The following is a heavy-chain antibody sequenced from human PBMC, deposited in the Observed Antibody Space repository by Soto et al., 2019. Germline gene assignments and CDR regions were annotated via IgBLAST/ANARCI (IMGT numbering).Heavy chain of an antibody. CDR1: GFTFSSYA. CDR3: ARYTVAGTWFDY. J-gene: IGHJ4*02. D-gene: IGHD6-19*01. Sequence: EVQLVESGGGLVQPGGSLRLSCAASGFTFSSYAMHWVRQAPGKGLEYVSAISSNGGSTYYANSVKGRFTISRDNSKNTLYIQMGSLRAEDMAVYYCARYTVAGTWFDYWGQGTLVTVSS. CDR2: ISSNGGST. V-gene: IGHV3-64*01.